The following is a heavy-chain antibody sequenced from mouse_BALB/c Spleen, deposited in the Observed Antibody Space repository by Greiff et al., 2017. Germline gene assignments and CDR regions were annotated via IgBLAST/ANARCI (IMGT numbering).Heavy chain of an antibody. Sequence: EVQGVESGGGLVQPGGSRKLSCAASGFTFSSFGMHWVRQAPEKGLEWVAYISSGSSTIYYADTVKGRFTISRDNPKNTLFLQMTSLRSEDTAMYYCARRGSTTVVPMDYWGQGTSVTVSS. CDR1: GFTFSSFG. D-gene: IGHD1-1*01. J-gene: IGHJ4*01. CDR3: ARRGSTTVVPMDY. CDR2: ISSGSSTI. V-gene: IGHV5-17*02.